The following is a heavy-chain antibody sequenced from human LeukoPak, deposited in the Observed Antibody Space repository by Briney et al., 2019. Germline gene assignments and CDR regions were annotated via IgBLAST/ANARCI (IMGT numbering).Heavy chain of an antibody. Sequence: SETLSLTCAVYGGSFSGYYWSWIRQPPGKGLGWIGEINHSGSTNYNPSLTSRVTISVDTSKNQFSLKLSSVTAADTAVYYCARGEYSSGWHNWFDPWGQGTLVTVSS. CDR3: ARGEYSSGWHNWFDP. V-gene: IGHV4-34*01. CDR1: GGSFSGYY. J-gene: IGHJ5*02. D-gene: IGHD6-19*01. CDR2: INHSGST.